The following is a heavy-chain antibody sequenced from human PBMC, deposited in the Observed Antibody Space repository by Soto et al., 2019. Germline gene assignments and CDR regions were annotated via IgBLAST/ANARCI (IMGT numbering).Heavy chain of an antibody. CDR1: GGTFSSYA. D-gene: IGHD3-22*01. CDR3: ARDRGASSGYYPYWFDP. V-gene: IGHV1-69*12. CDR2: IIPIFGTA. Sequence: QVQLVQSGAEVKKPGSSVKVSCKASGGTFSSYAISWVRQAPGQGLEWMGEIIPIFGTANYAQKFQGRDTITADESTSKAYMELSSLRSEDTAVYYCARDRGASSGYYPYWFDPWGQGTLVTVSS. J-gene: IGHJ5*02.